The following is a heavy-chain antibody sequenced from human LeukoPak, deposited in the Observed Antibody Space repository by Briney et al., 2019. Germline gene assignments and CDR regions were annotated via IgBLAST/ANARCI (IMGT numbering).Heavy chain of an antibody. J-gene: IGHJ4*02. CDR1: GYTFTSYG. CDR3: AGDRDIVVVVAGSDFDF. V-gene: IGHV1-18*01. CDR2: MSAYNGNT. Sequence: ASVKVSCKASGYTFTSYGISWVRQAPEQGLECIGWMSAYNGNTNYAQKLEGRVTMTRDTSTSTAYMELSRLRSEDRAVSYCAGDRDIVVVVAGSDFDFWPGSPLDTLSS. D-gene: IGHD2-15*01.